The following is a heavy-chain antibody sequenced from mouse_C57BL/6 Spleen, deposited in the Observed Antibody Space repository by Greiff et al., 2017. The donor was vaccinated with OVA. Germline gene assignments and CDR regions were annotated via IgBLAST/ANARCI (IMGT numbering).Heavy chain of an antibody. CDR1: GYTFTSYW. CDR3: AKGGRLNWYFDV. D-gene: IGHD1-1*02. CDR2: IDPSDIYT. V-gene: IGHV1-59*01. Sequence: QVQLQHPGAELVRPGTSVKLSCKASGYTFTSYWMHWVKQRPGQGLEWIGVIDPSDIYTNYNQNFKGKAKLTVDTSSSTAYMQLISLTSEDSAVYYCAKGGRLNWYFDVWGTGTTVTVSS. J-gene: IGHJ1*03.